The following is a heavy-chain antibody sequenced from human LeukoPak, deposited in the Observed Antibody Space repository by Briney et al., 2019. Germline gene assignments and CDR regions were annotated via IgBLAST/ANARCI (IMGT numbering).Heavy chain of an antibody. CDR1: GGSFSGYY. CDR2: INHSGST. V-gene: IGHV4-34*01. J-gene: IGHJ6*02. Sequence: SETLSLTCAVYGGSFSGYYWSWIRQPPGKGLEWIGEINHSGSTNYNPSLKSRVTISVDTSKNQFSLKLSSVTAADTAVYYCARDQGIAAAGIMGWDYYYYGMDVWGQGTTVTVSS. CDR3: ARDQGIAAAGIMGWDYYYYGMDV. D-gene: IGHD6-13*01.